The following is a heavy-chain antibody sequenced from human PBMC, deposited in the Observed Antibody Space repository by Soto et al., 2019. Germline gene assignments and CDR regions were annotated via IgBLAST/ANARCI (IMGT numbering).Heavy chain of an antibody. D-gene: IGHD6-13*01. J-gene: IGHJ2*01. CDR3: ARDDSSSWSYWYFDL. Sequence: GGSLRLSCAASGFTFSSYAMHWVRQAPGKGLEWVAVISYDGSNKYYADSVKGRFTISRDNSKNTLYLQMNSLRAEDTAVYYCARDDSSSWSYWYFDLWGRGTLVTVSS. CDR1: GFTFSSYA. CDR2: ISYDGSNK. V-gene: IGHV3-30-3*01.